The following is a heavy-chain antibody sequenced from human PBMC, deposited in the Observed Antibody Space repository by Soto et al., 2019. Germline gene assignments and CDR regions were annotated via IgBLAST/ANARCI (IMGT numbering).Heavy chain of an antibody. CDR3: ARGAMRYYYYYGMDV. D-gene: IGHD3-16*01. V-gene: IGHV4-39*01. Sequence: SETLSLTCTVSGGSISSSSYYWGWIRQPPGKGLEWIGSIYYSGSTYYNPSLKSRVTISVDTSKNQFSLKLSPVTAADTAVYYCARGAMRYYYYYGMDVWGQGTTVTVSS. CDR2: IYYSGST. J-gene: IGHJ6*02. CDR1: GGSISSSSYY.